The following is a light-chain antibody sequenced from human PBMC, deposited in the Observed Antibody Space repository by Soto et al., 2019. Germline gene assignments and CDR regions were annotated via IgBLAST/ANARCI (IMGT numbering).Light chain of an antibody. Sequence: QSVLTQPPSASGSPGQSVTISCTGTSGDVGGYNFVSWYQQLPGKAPKLMIYEVTKRPSGVPDRFSASKSGNTASLTVSGLQVEDEADYYCSSYAGSNNLIFGGGTKPPS. J-gene: IGLJ2*01. CDR1: SGDVGGYNF. CDR2: EVT. CDR3: SSYAGSNNLI. V-gene: IGLV2-8*01.